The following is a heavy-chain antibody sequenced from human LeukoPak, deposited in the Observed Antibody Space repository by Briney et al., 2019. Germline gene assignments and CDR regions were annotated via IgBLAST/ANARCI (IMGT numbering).Heavy chain of an antibody. Sequence: SETPSLTCAVYGGSFSGYYWSRIRQPPGKGLEWIGEINHSGSTNYNPSLKSRVTISVDTSKNQFSLKLSSVTAADTAVYYCARRYCSSTSCYAFDYWGQGTLVTVSS. J-gene: IGHJ4*02. CDR1: GGSFSGYY. CDR2: INHSGST. V-gene: IGHV4-34*01. CDR3: ARRYCSSTSCYAFDY. D-gene: IGHD2-2*01.